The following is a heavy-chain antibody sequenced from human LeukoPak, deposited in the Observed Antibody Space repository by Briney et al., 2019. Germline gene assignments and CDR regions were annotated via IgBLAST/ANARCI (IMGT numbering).Heavy chain of an antibody. V-gene: IGHV3-30-3*01. Sequence: PGRSLRLSCAASGFTFSSYAMHWVRQAPGKGLEWVAVISYDGSNKYYADSVKGRFTISRDNTRNTLYLQMNSLRVEDTAVYYCARDSSGWLQLSSTFDYWGQGTLVTVSS. CDR3: ARDSSGWLQLSSTFDY. CDR1: GFTFSSYA. D-gene: IGHD5-24*01. CDR2: ISYDGSNK. J-gene: IGHJ4*02.